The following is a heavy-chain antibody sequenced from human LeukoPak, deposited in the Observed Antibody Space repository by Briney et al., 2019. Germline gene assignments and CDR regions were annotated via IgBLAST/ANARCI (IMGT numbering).Heavy chain of an antibody. Sequence: GASVKVSCKASGYTFTGYYMHWVRQAPGQGLEWMGWINPYSGDRNYAQKFQGRVTMTGDTSISIAYMELSRLQSDDTAVYYCARDGACSSTSCQSFDYWGQGTLVTVSS. J-gene: IGHJ4*02. CDR2: INPYSGDR. CDR3: ARDGACSSTSCQSFDY. CDR1: GYTFTGYY. D-gene: IGHD2-2*01. V-gene: IGHV1-2*02.